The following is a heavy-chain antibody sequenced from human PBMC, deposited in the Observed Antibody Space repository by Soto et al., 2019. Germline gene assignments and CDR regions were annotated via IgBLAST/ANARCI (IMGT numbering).Heavy chain of an antibody. D-gene: IGHD2-2*01. CDR2: INPSGGST. J-gene: IGHJ4*02. V-gene: IGHV1-46*01. Sequence: XSVKVSCKASVYTFTSYYMHWVRQAPGQGLEWMGIINPSGGSTSYAQKFQGRVTMTRDTSTSTVYMELSSLRSEDTAVYYCARGGNIVVVPAATEYYFDYWGQGTLVTVSS. CDR3: ARGGNIVVVPAATEYYFDY. CDR1: VYTFTSYY.